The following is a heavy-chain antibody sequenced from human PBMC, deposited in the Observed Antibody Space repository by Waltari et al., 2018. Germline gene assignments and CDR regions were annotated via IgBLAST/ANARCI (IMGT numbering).Heavy chain of an antibody. Sequence: QITLKVSGPTLVKPTQTLTLTCTFSGFSLSTSGVGVGWIRQPPGKALEWLALIYWDDDKRYSPSLKSRLTSTKDTSKNQGVLTMTNMDPVDTATYYCALVGYSSANTSLDVWGQGTTVTVSS. D-gene: IGHD6-25*01. V-gene: IGHV2-5*02. CDR1: GFSLSTSGVG. CDR2: IYWDDDK. CDR3: ALVGYSSANTSLDV. J-gene: IGHJ6*02.